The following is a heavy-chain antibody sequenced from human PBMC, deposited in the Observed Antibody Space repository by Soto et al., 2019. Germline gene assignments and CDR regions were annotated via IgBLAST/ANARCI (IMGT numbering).Heavy chain of an antibody. CDR3: ARQIYDSDTGPNFQYYFES. D-gene: IGHD3-22*01. V-gene: IGHV5-10-1*01. J-gene: IGHJ4*02. CDR2: IDPSDSQT. Sequence: GESLKISCKGSGYSFAGYWITWVRQKPGKGLEWMGRIDPSDSQTYYSPSFRGHVTISATKSITTVFLQWSNLRASDTAMYYCARQIYDSDTGPNFQYYFESWGQGTPVTVSS. CDR1: GYSFAGYW.